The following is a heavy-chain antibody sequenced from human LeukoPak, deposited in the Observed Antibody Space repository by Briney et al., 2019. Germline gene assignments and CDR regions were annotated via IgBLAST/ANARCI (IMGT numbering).Heavy chain of an antibody. J-gene: IGHJ4*02. CDR2: IRYDGSNK. Sequence: PGGSLRHSCAVSGFTFSNYGMLWVRQAPGKGLEWVALIRYDGSNKYYADSVKGRFNISRDISKNTLYLQMNSLRAEDTALYYCAKDKGGARIYFEYWGQGTLVTVSS. CDR1: GFTFSNYG. V-gene: IGHV3-30*02. D-gene: IGHD1-26*01. CDR3: AKDKGGARIYFEY.